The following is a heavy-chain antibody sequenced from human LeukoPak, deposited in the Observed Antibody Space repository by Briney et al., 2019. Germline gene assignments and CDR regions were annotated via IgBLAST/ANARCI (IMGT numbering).Heavy chain of an antibody. V-gene: IGHV1-18*04. CDR2: ISAYNGNT. CDR3: ARGGSIRAFDI. Sequence: ASVKVSFKASGYTFTGYYMHWVRQAPGQGLEWMGWISAYNGNTNYAQKLQGRVTMTTDTSTSTAYMELRSLRSDDAAVYYCARGGSIRAFDIWGQGTMVTVSS. CDR1: GYTFTGYY. D-gene: IGHD2-21*01. J-gene: IGHJ3*02.